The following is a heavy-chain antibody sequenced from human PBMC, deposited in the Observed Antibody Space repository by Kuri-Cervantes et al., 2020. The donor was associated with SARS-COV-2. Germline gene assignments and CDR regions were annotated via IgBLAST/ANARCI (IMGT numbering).Heavy chain of an antibody. CDR3: ARDQPLGTGTRGGGYYTYGLDV. Sequence: SETLSLTCAVYGGSFSGYYWSWIRQPPGKGLEWIGEINHSGSTNYNPSLKSRVTVSLDTSKNQFSLTLSSVTAADTAVYFCARDQPLGTGTRGGGYYTYGLDVWGQGTTVTVSS. J-gene: IGHJ6*02. CDR2: INHSGST. D-gene: IGHD1-1*01. V-gene: IGHV4-34*01. CDR1: GGSFSGYY.